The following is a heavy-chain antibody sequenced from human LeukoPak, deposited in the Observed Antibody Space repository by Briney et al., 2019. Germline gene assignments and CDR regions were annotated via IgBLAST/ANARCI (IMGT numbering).Heavy chain of an antibody. D-gene: IGHD5-18*01. CDR2: IIPIFGTA. Sequence: ASVKVSCKASGGTFSSYAISWVRQAPGQGLEWMGGIIPIFGTANYAQKFQGSVTITTDESTSTAYMELSSLRSEDTAVYYCARGTRGYSYGVPHDYWGQGTLVTVSS. CDR1: GGTFSSYA. V-gene: IGHV1-69*05. J-gene: IGHJ4*02. CDR3: ARGTRGYSYGVPHDY.